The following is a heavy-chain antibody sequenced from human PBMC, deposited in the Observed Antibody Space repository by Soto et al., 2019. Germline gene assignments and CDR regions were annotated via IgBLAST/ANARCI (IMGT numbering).Heavy chain of an antibody. J-gene: IGHJ4*02. CDR2: ISSSSYI. V-gene: IGHV3-48*02. CDR1: GFSFSSYG. CDR3: ARDSHYDSFRGDY. Sequence: GSLRLSCAASGFSFSSYGINWVRQAPGKGLEWVAYISSSSYIYYADSVKGRFTISRDNAKNSLYLQTNSLRDEDTAVYYCARDSHYDSFRGDYWGQGTQVTVSS. D-gene: IGHD3-22*01.